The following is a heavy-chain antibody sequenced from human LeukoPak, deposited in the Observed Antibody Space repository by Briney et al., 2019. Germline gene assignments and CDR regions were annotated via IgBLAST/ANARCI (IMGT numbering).Heavy chain of an antibody. Sequence: GGSLRLSCAASGFTFSSHSLSWVRQAPGKGLEWVSSIGISGNTYYADSVKGRFTISGDNSKDTLFLQLNSLRVEDTAVYYCASEIRPNDYWGQGTLVTVSS. CDR1: GFTFSSHS. CDR3: ASEIRPNDY. J-gene: IGHJ4*02. V-gene: IGHV3-23*01. CDR2: IGISGNT.